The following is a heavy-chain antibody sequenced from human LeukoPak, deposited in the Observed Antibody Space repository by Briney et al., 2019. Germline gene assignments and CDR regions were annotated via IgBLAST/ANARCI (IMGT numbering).Heavy chain of an antibody. CDR1: GFTFSSYA. CDR2: ISSDGSKK. Sequence: GGSLRLSCEVSGFTFSSYAMHWVRPAPGKGLEWVAVISSDGSKKDYADSVKGRFTISRDNSKNTLYLQMNSLRAEDTAVYYCAKDRGYSYGVWFDPWGQGTLVTVSS. J-gene: IGHJ5*02. V-gene: IGHV3-30*04. CDR3: AKDRGYSYGVWFDP. D-gene: IGHD5-18*01.